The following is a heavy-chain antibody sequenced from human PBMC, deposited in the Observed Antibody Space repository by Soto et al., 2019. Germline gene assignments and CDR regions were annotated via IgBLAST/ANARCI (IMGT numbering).Heavy chain of an antibody. CDR3: AATYYDFWSGYSDTYYFDH. Sequence: PSETLSLTCTVSGDSIRSYYWSWIRQPPGKGLEWIGYIYYSGSTNYNPSLKSRVTISIDTSKNQFSLKLSSVTAADTAVYYCAATYYDFWSGYSDTYYFDHWGQGTLVTVSS. D-gene: IGHD3-3*01. J-gene: IGHJ4*02. V-gene: IGHV4-59*08. CDR1: GDSIRSYY. CDR2: IYYSGST.